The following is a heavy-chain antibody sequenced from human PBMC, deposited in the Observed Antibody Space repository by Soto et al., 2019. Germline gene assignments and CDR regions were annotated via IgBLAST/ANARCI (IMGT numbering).Heavy chain of an antibody. Sequence: ASVKVSCKASGYTFTSYGISWVRQAPGQGLEWMGWISAYNGNTNYAQKLQGRVTMTTDTSTSTAYMELKSLRSDDTAVYYCARRSDSAEIFDYWGQGTLVTVSS. CDR2: ISAYNGNT. CDR1: GYTFTSYG. J-gene: IGHJ4*02. V-gene: IGHV1-18*01. D-gene: IGHD4-4*01. CDR3: ARRSDSAEIFDY.